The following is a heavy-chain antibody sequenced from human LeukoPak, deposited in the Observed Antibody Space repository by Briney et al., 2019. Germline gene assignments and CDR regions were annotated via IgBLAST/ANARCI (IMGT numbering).Heavy chain of an antibody. J-gene: IGHJ4*02. Sequence: GGSLRLSCAASGFTFSSYAMSWVRQAPGKGLEWVSAISGSGSSTYYADSVKGRLTISRDNSKNTLYLQMNSLRAEDTVVYYCAKVAGDYLPPDDYWGQGTLVTVSS. CDR3: AKVAGDYLPPDDY. CDR1: GFTFSSYA. D-gene: IGHD4-17*01. CDR2: ISGSGSST. V-gene: IGHV3-23*01.